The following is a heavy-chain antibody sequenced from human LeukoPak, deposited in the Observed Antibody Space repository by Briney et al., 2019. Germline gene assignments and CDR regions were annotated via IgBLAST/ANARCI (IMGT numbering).Heavy chain of an antibody. D-gene: IGHD3-10*01. V-gene: IGHV3-21*01. Sequence: GGSLRLSCAASGFTFSSYSMNWVRQAPGKGLEWVSSISSSSSYIYYADSVKGRFTISRDNAKNSLYLQMDSLRAEDTAVYYCARSYGVTMVRGVRRYMDVWGKGTTVTISS. CDR2: ISSSSSYI. CDR1: GFTFSSYS. J-gene: IGHJ6*03. CDR3: ARSYGVTMVRGVRRYMDV.